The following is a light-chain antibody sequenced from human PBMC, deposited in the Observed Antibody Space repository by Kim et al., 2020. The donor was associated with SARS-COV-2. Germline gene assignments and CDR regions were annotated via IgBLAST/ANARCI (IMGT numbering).Light chain of an antibody. V-gene: IGLV1-47*01. CDR2: RND. CDR3: ASWDDTLNSQL. Sequence: GQTVTFCGSGGRANIGNSFVFWYRQLPGAAPRLLMYRNDQRPSGVPDRISGSKSGTSASLAISDLRSEDEADYFCASWDDTLNSQLFGGGTQLTVL. J-gene: IGLJ3*02. CDR1: RANIGNSF.